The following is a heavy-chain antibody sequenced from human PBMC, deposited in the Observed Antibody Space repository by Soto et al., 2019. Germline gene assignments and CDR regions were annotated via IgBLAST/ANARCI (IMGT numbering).Heavy chain of an antibody. CDR2: ISSSSSYT. Sequence: PGGSLRLSCAASGFTFSDYYMSWIRQAPGKGLEWVSYISSSSSYTNYADSVKGRFTISRDNAKNSLYLQMNSLRAEDTAVYYCARDHVRCGFDIWGQGTMVTVSS. D-gene: IGHD4-17*01. V-gene: IGHV3-11*06. J-gene: IGHJ3*02. CDR1: GFTFSDYY. CDR3: ARDHVRCGFDI.